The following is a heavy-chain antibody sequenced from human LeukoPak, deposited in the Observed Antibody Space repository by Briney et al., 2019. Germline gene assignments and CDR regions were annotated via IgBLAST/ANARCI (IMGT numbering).Heavy chain of an antibody. V-gene: IGHV3-23*01. CDR3: ASIVVVPARHTRAGGGFDY. Sequence: GGSLRLSCAASGFTFSSYAMSWVRQAPGKGLEWVSAISGSGGSTYYADSVKGRFTISRDNSKNTLYLQMNSLRAEDTAVYYCASIVVVPARHTRAGGGFDYWGQGTLVTVSS. CDR2: ISGSGGST. D-gene: IGHD2-2*01. J-gene: IGHJ4*02. CDR1: GFTFSSYA.